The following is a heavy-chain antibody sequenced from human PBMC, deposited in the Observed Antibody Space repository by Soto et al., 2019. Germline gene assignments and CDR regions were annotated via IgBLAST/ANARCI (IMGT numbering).Heavy chain of an antibody. CDR3: ARDPPGPDWLNYYYYYGMDV. V-gene: IGHV3-74*01. Sequence: EVQLVESGGGLVQPGGSLRLSCAASGFTFSSYWMHWVRQAPGKGLVWVSRINSDGSSTSYADSVKGRFTISRDNAKNTLYLQMNSLRAEDTAVYYCARDPPGPDWLNYYYYYGMDVWGQGTTVTVSS. J-gene: IGHJ6*02. CDR1: GFTFSSYW. CDR2: INSDGSST. D-gene: IGHD3-9*01.